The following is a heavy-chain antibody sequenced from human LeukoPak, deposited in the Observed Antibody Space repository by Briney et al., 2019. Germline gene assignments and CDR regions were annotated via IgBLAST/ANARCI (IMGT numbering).Heavy chain of an antibody. CDR1: GFTFSTHT. CDR2: IGRGGGGI. Sequence: GGSLRLSSVASGFTFSTHTMYWVRLAPGKGLEWVSIIGRGGGGIHYTDSVRGRFTISRDDSKNTLYLQMNSLRAEDTAHYYCAHDPNWEMDYWGQGVLVTVSS. CDR3: AHDPNWEMDY. V-gene: IGHV3-23*01. D-gene: IGHD7-27*01. J-gene: IGHJ4*02.